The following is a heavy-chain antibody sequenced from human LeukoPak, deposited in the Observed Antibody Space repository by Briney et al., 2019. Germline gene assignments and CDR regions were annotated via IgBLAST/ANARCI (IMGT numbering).Heavy chain of an antibody. J-gene: IGHJ4*02. Sequence: QSGGSLRLSCAASGFTFSSYEMNWVRQAPGKGLEWVSYISSSGSTIYYADSVKGRFTISRDNAKNSLYPQTNSLRAEDTAVYYCAREAGGIDYWGQGTLVTVSS. D-gene: IGHD2-15*01. CDR1: GFTFSSYE. CDR3: AREAGGIDY. CDR2: ISSSGSTI. V-gene: IGHV3-48*03.